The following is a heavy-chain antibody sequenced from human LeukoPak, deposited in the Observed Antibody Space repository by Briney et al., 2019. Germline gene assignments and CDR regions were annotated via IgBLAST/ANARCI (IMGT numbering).Heavy chain of an antibody. J-gene: IGHJ4*02. D-gene: IGHD6-19*01. CDR1: GGSISSSSYY. V-gene: IGHV4-39*01. CDR3: ARRIAVAGLYYFDY. CDR2: IYYSGST. Sequence: PSETLSLTCTVSGGSISSSSYYWGWIRQPPGKGLEWIGSIYYSGSTYYNPSLKSRVTISVDTSKNQFSLKLSSVTAADTAVYYCARRIAVAGLYYFDYWGQGTLVTVSS.